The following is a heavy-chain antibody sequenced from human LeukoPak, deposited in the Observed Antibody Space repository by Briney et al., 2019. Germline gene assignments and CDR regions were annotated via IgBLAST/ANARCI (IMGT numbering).Heavy chain of an antibody. V-gene: IGHV4-59*12. Sequence: SETLSLTCTVSGGSISSYYWSWIRQPPGKGLEWIGYIYYSGSTNYNPSLKSRVTISVDTSKNQFSLKLSSVTAADTAVYYCARESDEGLFDYWGQGTLVTVSS. CDR1: GGSISSYY. CDR2: IYYSGST. CDR3: ARESDEGLFDY. J-gene: IGHJ4*02.